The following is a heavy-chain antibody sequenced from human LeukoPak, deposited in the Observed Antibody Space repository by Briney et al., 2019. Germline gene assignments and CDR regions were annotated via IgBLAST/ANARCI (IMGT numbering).Heavy chain of an antibody. CDR3: ATIFGVVNGMDV. J-gene: IGHJ6*02. CDR1: GFTFSSYS. D-gene: IGHD3-3*01. Sequence: GGSLRLSCAASGFTFSSYSMNWVRQAPGKGLEWVSSISSSSSYIYYADSVKGRFTISRDNAKNLLYLQMNSLRAEDTAVYYCATIFGVVNGMDVWGQGTTVTVSS. CDR2: ISSSSSYI. V-gene: IGHV3-21*01.